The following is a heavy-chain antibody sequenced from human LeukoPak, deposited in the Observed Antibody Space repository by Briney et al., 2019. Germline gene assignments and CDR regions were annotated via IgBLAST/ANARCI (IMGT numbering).Heavy chain of an antibody. D-gene: IGHD2-15*01. J-gene: IGHJ4*02. Sequence: GGSLRLSCAASGFTFSSYGMHWVRQAPGKGLEWVAVIWYDGSNKYYADSVKGRFTISRDTPKNTLYLQMNSLRAEDTAVYYCARDRSVRYFDHWGQGALVTVSS. V-gene: IGHV3-33*01. CDR1: GFTFSSYG. CDR3: ARDRSVRYFDH. CDR2: IWYDGSNK.